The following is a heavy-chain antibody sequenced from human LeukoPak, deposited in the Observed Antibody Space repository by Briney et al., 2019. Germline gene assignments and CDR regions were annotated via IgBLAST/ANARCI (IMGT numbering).Heavy chain of an antibody. J-gene: IGHJ4*02. CDR1: GDCVNRSTSY. CDR2: IFYSGSI. Sequence: SDPLSLPCSVSGDCVNRSTSYGRWGRHPPGKRLEWIGTIFYSGSIYNNPSLKSRVTMSLDTSKNQFSLRLRSVTAADTAFYYCARVFRFYYSDYWSQGALITVS. V-gene: IGHV4-39*07. CDR3: ARVFRFYYSDY. D-gene: IGHD3-3*01.